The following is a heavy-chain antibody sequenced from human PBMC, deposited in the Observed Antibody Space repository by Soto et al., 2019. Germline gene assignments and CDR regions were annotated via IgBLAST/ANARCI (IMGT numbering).Heavy chain of an antibody. CDR3: ARLWGEIGTAFDR. Sequence: QGQLVQSGAEVKKPGASVKVSCKASGYTFTTYYIHWMRQAPGQGLEWMGMFNPYTGGTRYAHKFQGGVTMTGDPSTSTGYMELSRLRSDDTAVYYCARLWGEIGTAFDRWGQGALVTVSS. D-gene: IGHD1-1*01. CDR2: FNPYTGGT. CDR1: GYTFTTYY. J-gene: IGHJ5*02. V-gene: IGHV1-46*01.